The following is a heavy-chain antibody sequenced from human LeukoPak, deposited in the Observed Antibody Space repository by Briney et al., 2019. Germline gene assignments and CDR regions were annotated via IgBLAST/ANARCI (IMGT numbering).Heavy chain of an antibody. V-gene: IGHV3-23*01. D-gene: IGHD3-22*01. CDR3: AKVDVSSSYREYYFDY. CDR1: GFTFSSYA. J-gene: IGHJ4*02. CDR2: ISGSGGST. Sequence: GGSLRLSCAASGFTFSSYAMSWVRQAPGKGLEWVSAISGSGGSTYYADSVKGRFTISRDNSKNTLYLQMNSLRAEDTAVYYCAKVDVSSSYREYYFDYWGQGTLVTVSS.